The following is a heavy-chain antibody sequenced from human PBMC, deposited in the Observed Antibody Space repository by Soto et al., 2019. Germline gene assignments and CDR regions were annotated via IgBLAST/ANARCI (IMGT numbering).Heavy chain of an antibody. D-gene: IGHD6-13*01. Sequence: SETLSLTCAVSGGSFSGYYWSWIRQPPGKGLEWIGEINHSGSTNYNPSLKSRVTISVDTSKNQFSLKLSSVTAADTAVYYCARGRGSSWYGAHNWFDPWGQG. J-gene: IGHJ5*02. CDR2: INHSGST. V-gene: IGHV4-34*01. CDR1: GGSFSGYY. CDR3: ARGRGSSWYGAHNWFDP.